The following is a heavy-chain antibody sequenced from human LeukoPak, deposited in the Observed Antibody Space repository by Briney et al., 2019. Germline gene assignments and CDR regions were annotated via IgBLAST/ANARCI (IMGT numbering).Heavy chain of an antibody. CDR2: ISYYGSNK. V-gene: IGHV3-30-3*01. CDR1: GFTFSSYA. D-gene: IGHD2-15*01. J-gene: IGHJ1*01. CDR3: ARATATVCSGGSCYLGYFQT. Sequence: GGSLRLSCAASGFTFSSYAMHGVRQAPGKGLEGVAVISYYGSNKYYADSVKGRFTISRDNSKNTLYLQMNRLRAEDTAVYYCARATATVCSGGSCYLGYFQTWGQGNLVTVSS.